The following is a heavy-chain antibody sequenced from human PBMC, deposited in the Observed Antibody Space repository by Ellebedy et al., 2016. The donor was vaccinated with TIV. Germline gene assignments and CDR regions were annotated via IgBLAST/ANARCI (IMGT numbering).Heavy chain of an antibody. V-gene: IGHV4-61*01. Sequence: MPSETLSLTCTVSGGSVSSGSYYWSWIRQPPGKGLEWIGYIYYSGSTNYNPSLKSRVTISVDTSKNQFSLKLSSVTAADTAVYYCATDVGGESPIHWYFDLWGRGTLVTVSS. CDR3: ATDVGGESPIHWYFDL. CDR2: IYYSGST. J-gene: IGHJ2*01. CDR1: GGSVSSGSYY. D-gene: IGHD3-10*01.